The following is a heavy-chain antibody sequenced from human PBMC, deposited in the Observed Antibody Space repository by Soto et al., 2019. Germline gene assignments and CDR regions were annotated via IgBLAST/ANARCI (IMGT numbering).Heavy chain of an antibody. CDR2: IYYSGGT. D-gene: IGHD3-3*01. CDR1: GGSISSYY. J-gene: IGHJ5*02. CDR3: ARHLRNFWSGYYTDDDWFDP. V-gene: IGHV4-59*08. Sequence: SETLSLTCPVSGGSISSYYLSWIRQPPGKGLEWIGYIYYSGGTNYNPSLKSRVTISVDTSKNQFSLKLSSVTAADTAVYYCARHLRNFWSGYYTDDDWFDPWGQGTLVTVSS.